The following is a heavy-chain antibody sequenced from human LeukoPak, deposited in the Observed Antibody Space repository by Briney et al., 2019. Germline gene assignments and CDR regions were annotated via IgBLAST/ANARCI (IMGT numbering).Heavy chain of an antibody. CDR1: GFTFAIPA. CDR2: ISGDGART. V-gene: IGHV3-23*01. CDR3: AKDSYASGRPLHTFDV. J-gene: IGHJ3*01. Sequence: GRSLRLSCAASGFTFAIPAMTWVSQAPGKGLEWLSGISGDGARTHYAESVKSQFTISRDNSQNTLFLQMNSLRVEDTAIYYCAKDSYASGRPLHTFDVWGQGTVVTVSS. D-gene: IGHD3-10*01.